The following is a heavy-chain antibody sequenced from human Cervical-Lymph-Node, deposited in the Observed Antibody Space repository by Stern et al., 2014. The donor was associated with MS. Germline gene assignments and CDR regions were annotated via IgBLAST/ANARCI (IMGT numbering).Heavy chain of an antibody. V-gene: IGHV5-51*01. D-gene: IGHD4-17*01. Sequence: VQLVQSGAEVKKPGESLKISCKGSGYTFTANWIAWVRQMPGKGLEWMGIIYPGDSATRYSPSFQGQVTITADKTISTAYLQWSSLKASDTAMYDCARDYGDYAFDYWGQGTLVTVSS. CDR3: ARDYGDYAFDY. J-gene: IGHJ4*02. CDR1: GYTFTANW. CDR2: IYPGDSAT.